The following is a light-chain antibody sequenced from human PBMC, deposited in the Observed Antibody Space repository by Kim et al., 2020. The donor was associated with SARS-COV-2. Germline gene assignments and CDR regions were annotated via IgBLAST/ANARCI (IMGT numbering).Light chain of an antibody. CDR2: DVT. V-gene: IGLV2-11*01. CDR1: SDGVCSYNY. Sequence: SPGQSVHIHSTGSSDGVCSYNYVSWYQQQPGKAPKLIIYDVTKRPSGVPDRFSGSKSGNTASLTISGLQAEDEADYYCCSYAGSVVFGGGTQLTVL. CDR3: CSYAGSVV. J-gene: IGLJ2*01.